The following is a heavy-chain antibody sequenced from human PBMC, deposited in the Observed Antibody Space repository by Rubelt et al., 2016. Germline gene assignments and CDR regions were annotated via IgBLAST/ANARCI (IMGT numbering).Heavy chain of an antibody. CDR2: INHSGST. V-gene: IGHV4-34*01. CDR1: GGSFSGYY. D-gene: IGHD6-25*01. CDR3: ARVPLFDY. Sequence: QVQLQQWGAGLLKPSETLSLTCAVYGGSFSGYYWSWIRQPPGKGLEWIGEINHSGSTNYNPSPKSRVTISVETSKNQFSLKLSSVTAADTAVYYCARVPLFDYWGQGTLVTVSS. J-gene: IGHJ4*02.